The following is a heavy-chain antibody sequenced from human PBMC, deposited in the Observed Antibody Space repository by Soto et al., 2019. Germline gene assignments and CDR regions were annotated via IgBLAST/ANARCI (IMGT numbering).Heavy chain of an antibody. J-gene: IGHJ6*02. V-gene: IGHV3-23*01. Sequence: EVQLLESGGGFVQPGGSLRLSCAATGFTFSVYAMTWVRQAPGKGLEWVSAVTANGGSTYSADSVKGRFTISRDNSKNTLFLQMNRLRAEVKAVYYWASLGVGYGANYYYYYRMDVWGQGTTVTVSS. CDR1: GFTFSVYA. CDR2: VTANGGST. CDR3: ASLGVGYGANYYYYYRMDV. D-gene: IGHD1-26*01.